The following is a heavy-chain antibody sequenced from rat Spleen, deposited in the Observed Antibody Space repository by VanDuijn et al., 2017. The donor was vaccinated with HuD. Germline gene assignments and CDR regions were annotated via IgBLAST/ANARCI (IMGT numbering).Heavy chain of an antibody. CDR2: IINTGGRT. J-gene: IGHJ1*01. V-gene: IGHV5-31*01. CDR3: IRHYTTDYDWYFDF. CDR1: GFTFNNYW. Sequence: EVPLVESGGGLVQPGRSLKLSCVASGFTFNNYWMTWIRQAPGKGLEWVASIINTGGRTYYPDSVKGRFTISRDNAKSTLYLQMDSLRSVDTATDYCIRHYTTDYDWYFDFWGPGTMVTVAS. D-gene: IGHD1-6*01.